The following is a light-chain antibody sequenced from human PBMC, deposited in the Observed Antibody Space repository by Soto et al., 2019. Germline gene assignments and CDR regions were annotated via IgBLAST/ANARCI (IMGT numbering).Light chain of an antibody. Sequence: DIVMTQSPDSLAVSLGERATINCKSSQSVFYSSNNKNYLAWYQQKPGQPPKLLIYWASTRESGVPDRFRGSWSGTDFTLTISSLQAEDVAVYYCQQYYSLPLTFGPGTKVEIK. CDR2: WAS. CDR1: QSVFYSSNNKNY. CDR3: QQYYSLPLT. J-gene: IGKJ3*01. V-gene: IGKV4-1*01.